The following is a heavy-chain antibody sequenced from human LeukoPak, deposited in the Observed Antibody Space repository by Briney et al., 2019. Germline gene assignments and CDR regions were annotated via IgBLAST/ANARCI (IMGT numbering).Heavy chain of an antibody. J-gene: IGHJ4*02. Sequence: GGSLRLSCAASGFTFSSYGMHWVRQAPGKGLEWVAFIRNDGLNKYYVDSVKGRFTLSRDNSKNTLYLQMSSLRGEDTAVYSCARGETARRGAFDYWGQGTLVTVSS. CDR3: ARGETARRGAFDY. V-gene: IGHV3-30*02. CDR2: IRNDGLNK. D-gene: IGHD3-10*01. CDR1: GFTFSSYG.